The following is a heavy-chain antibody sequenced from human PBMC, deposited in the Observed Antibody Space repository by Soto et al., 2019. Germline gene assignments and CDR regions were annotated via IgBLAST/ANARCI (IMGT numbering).Heavy chain of an antibody. J-gene: IGHJ3*02. Sequence: SVKVSCRASGGTFSSYAISWVRQAPGQGLEWMGGIIPIFGTANYAQKFQGRVTIAADRSTSTAYMELSSLRSEDTAVYYCARDPGSRGAFDIWGQGTMVTVS. CDR1: GGTFSSYA. D-gene: IGHD3-10*01. CDR2: IIPIFGTA. CDR3: ARDPGSRGAFDI. V-gene: IGHV1-69*06.